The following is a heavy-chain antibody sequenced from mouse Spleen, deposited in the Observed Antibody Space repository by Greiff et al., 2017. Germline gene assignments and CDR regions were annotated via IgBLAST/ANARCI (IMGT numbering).Heavy chain of an antibody. D-gene: IGHD1-1*01. V-gene: IGHV5-9*01. Sequence: EVMLVESGGGLVKLGGSLKLSCAASGFTFSSYAMSWVRQTPEKRLEWVATISSGGGNTYYPDSVKGRFTISRDNAKNTLYLQMSSLKSEDTAMYYCARQRNYYGSSLPEFAYWGQGTLVTVSA. CDR2: ISSGGGNT. J-gene: IGHJ3*01. CDR1: GFTFSSYA. CDR3: ARQRNYYGSSLPEFAY.